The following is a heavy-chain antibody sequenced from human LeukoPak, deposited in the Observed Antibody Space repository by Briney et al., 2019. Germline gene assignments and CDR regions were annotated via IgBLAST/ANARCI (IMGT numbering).Heavy chain of an antibody. Sequence: GGSLRLSCAASGFTFSSYEMNWVRQAPGKGLEWVSSISSSSSYIYYADSVKGRFTISRDNAKNSLYLQMNSLRAEDTAVYYCARTAIQITMVRGVITKYNWFDPWGQGTLVTVSS. J-gene: IGHJ5*02. CDR3: ARTAIQITMVRGVITKYNWFDP. CDR1: GFTFSSYE. D-gene: IGHD3-10*01. V-gene: IGHV3-21*01. CDR2: ISSSSSYI.